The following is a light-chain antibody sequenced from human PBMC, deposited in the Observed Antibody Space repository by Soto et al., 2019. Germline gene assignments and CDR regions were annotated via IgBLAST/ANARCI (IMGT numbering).Light chain of an antibody. CDR2: DVN. J-gene: IGLJ3*02. CDR1: TSDVGAYDY. V-gene: IGLV2-11*01. CDR3: CSYAGFFWV. Sequence: QSALTQPRSVSGSPGQSVTISCTGTTSDVGAYDYVSWYQKHPGKAPKILIYDVNRRPSGVPNRFSGSKSGNTASLIISGLRTEDEADYFCCSYAGFFWVFGGGTKLTVL.